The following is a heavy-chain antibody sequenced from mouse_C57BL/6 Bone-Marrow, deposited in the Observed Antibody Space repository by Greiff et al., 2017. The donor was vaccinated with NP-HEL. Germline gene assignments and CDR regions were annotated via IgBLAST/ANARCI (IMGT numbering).Heavy chain of an antibody. J-gene: IGHJ1*03. D-gene: IGHD1-1*01. Sequence: EVKLQESVAELVRPGASVKLSCTASGFNIKNTYMHWVKQRPEQGLEWIGRIDPANGNPKYAPKFQGKATITADTSSNTAYLQLSSLTSEDTAIYYCALHYYGSSHWYFDVWGTATTVTVSS. CDR3: ALHYYGSSHWYFDV. CDR1: GFNIKNTY. V-gene: IGHV14-3*01. CDR2: IDPANGNP.